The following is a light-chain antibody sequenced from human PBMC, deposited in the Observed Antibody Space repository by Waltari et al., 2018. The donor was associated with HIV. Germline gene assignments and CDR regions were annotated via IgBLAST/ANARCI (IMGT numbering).Light chain of an antibody. CDR2: GAS. J-gene: IGKJ4*01. CDR1: QTISRY. V-gene: IGKV1-39*01. CDR3: QQSYSMPPT. Sequence: DIQMTQTPSALSTSVGDRTNIPCRARQTISRYLNWYPQKPGKAPKVVIYGASSSLSGVPSRFRGSGSGTDFTLTISSLQREDVGTYYCQQSYSMPPTFGGGTKVEIK.